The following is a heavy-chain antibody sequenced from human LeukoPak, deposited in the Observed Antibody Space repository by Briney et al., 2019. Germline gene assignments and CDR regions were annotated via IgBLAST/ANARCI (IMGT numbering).Heavy chain of an antibody. D-gene: IGHD4-17*01. CDR3: ASQSTVTASAPLDY. Sequence: GGSLRLSCAASGFTVSRNYMSWVRQAPGKGLEWVSLIYSGGSTYYADSVKGRFTISRDNSKNTLYLQMNNLRAEDTAVYYCASQSTVTASAPLDYWGQGTLVTVSS. CDR2: IYSGGST. J-gene: IGHJ4*02. V-gene: IGHV3-66*04. CDR1: GFTVSRNY.